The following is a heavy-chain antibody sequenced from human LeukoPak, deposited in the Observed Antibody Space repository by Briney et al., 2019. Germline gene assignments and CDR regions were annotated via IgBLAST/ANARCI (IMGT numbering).Heavy chain of an antibody. J-gene: IGHJ4*02. D-gene: IGHD2-15*01. V-gene: IGHV3-21*01. Sequence: GGSLRLSCAASGFTFSSYALHWVRQAPVKGLEWVSSISSGSSYIYYADSVKGRFIISRDNAKNSMSLQMNSLRAEDTAVYYCASPEGYCSGGSCYSPFDYWGQGTLVTVSS. CDR2: ISSGSSYI. CDR1: GFTFSSYA. CDR3: ASPEGYCSGGSCYSPFDY.